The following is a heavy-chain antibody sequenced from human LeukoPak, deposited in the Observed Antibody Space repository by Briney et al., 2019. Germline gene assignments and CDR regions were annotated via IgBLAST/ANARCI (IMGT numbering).Heavy chain of an antibody. V-gene: IGHV3-30-3*01. CDR3: ARDGPTLGESILFDY. D-gene: IGHD3-10*01. CDR1: GFTFSSYA. CDR2: ISYDGSNK. J-gene: IGHJ4*02. Sequence: GRSLRLSCAPSGFTFSSYAMRWVRQAPGKGLEWVAVISYDGSNKYYADFVKGRFTISRDNSKHTTYLQINSLRAEDPDVYYCARDGPTLGESILFDYGGQGTLVTVSS.